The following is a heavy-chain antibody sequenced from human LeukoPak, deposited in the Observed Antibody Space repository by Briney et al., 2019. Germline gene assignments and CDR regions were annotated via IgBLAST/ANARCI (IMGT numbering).Heavy chain of an antibody. Sequence: SETLSLTCTVSGGSISSGSYYWSWIRQPAGKGLEWIGRIYTSGSTNYNPSLKSRVTISVDTSKNQFSLKLSSVTAADTAVYYCAGWYGSGSGRMGIDAFDIWGQGTMVTVSS. CDR3: AGWYGSGSGRMGIDAFDI. J-gene: IGHJ3*02. CDR1: GGSISSGSYY. CDR2: IYTSGST. V-gene: IGHV4-61*02. D-gene: IGHD3-10*01.